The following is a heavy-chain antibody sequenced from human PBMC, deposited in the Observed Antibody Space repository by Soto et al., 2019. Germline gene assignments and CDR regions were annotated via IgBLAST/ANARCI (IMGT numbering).Heavy chain of an antibody. V-gene: IGHV4-59*01. CDR3: ARDPEVGATVGGVDY. Sequence: PSETLSLTCTVSGGSISSYYWSWIRQPPGKGLEWIGYIYYSGSTNYNPSLKSRVTISVDTSKNQFSLKLSSVTAADTAVYYCARDPEVGATVGGVDYWGQGTLVTVSS. D-gene: IGHD1-26*01. J-gene: IGHJ4*02. CDR2: IYYSGST. CDR1: GGSISSYY.